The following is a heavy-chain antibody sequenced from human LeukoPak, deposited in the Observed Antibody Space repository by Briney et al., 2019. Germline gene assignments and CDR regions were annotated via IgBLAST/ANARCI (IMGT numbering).Heavy chain of an antibody. CDR2: ISGSGGGST. Sequence: GGSLRLSCAASGITFSSYAMSWVRQAPGQGLEWVSSISGSGGGSTYYADSVKGRFTISRDNSKNTLYLQMNSLRAEDTAVYYCAKGSEYDFWSGQFYFDYWGRGTLVTVSS. J-gene: IGHJ4*02. CDR3: AKGSEYDFWSGQFYFDY. D-gene: IGHD3-3*01. CDR1: GITFSSYA. V-gene: IGHV3-23*01.